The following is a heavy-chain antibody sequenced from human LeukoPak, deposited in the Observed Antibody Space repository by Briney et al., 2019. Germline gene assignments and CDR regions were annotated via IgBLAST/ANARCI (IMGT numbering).Heavy chain of an antibody. Sequence: GGSLRLSCAASGFTFSSYAMHWVRRAPGKGLEWVAVISYDGSNKYYADSVKGRFTISRDNSKNTLYLQMNSLRAEDTAVYYCARAGGADYGDYSDFPDFDYWGQGTLVTVSS. CDR2: ISYDGSNK. D-gene: IGHD4-17*01. CDR3: ARAGGADYGDYSDFPDFDY. J-gene: IGHJ4*02. V-gene: IGHV3-30*04. CDR1: GFTFSSYA.